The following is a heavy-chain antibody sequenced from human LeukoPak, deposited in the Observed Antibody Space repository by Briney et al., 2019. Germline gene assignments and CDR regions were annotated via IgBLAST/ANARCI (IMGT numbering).Heavy chain of an antibody. Sequence: GESLKISCKGSGYSFTSYWIGWVRQMPGKGLEWMGIIYPGDSDTRYSPSFQGQVTISADKSISTAYLQWSSLKASDTAMYYCARRGSSGWFNRGWWFDPWGQGTLVTVSS. CDR3: ARRGSSGWFNRGWWFDP. V-gene: IGHV5-51*01. D-gene: IGHD6-19*01. CDR2: IYPGDSDT. CDR1: GYSFTSYW. J-gene: IGHJ5*02.